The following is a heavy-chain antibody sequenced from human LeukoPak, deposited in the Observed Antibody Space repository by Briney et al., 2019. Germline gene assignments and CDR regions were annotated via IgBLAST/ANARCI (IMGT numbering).Heavy chain of an antibody. CDR2: IKEDGSEK. J-gene: IGHJ4*02. D-gene: IGHD6-19*01. CDR3: ARVGGWLQVYFDY. Sequence: GGSLRLSCAASGFTFSSYWMSWVRQAPGKGLEWVANIKEDGSEKYYVDSVKGRFTISRDNAKNLLYLQVNSLRAEDTAVYYCARVGGWLQVYFDYWGQGTLVIVSS. CDR1: GFTFSSYW. V-gene: IGHV3-7*03.